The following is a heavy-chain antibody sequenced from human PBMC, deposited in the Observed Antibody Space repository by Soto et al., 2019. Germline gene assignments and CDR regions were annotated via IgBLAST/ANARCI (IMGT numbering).Heavy chain of an antibody. D-gene: IGHD5-12*01. CDR3: ARGFGGYEFFDY. CDR1: GGSISSYY. V-gene: IGHV4-59*01. CDR2: IYYSGST. Sequence: SETLSLTCTVSGGSISSYYWSWIRQPPGKGLEWIGYIYYSGSTNYNPSLKSRVTISVDTSKNQFSLKLSSVTAADTAVYYCARGFGGYEFFDYWGQGTLVTVSS. J-gene: IGHJ4*02.